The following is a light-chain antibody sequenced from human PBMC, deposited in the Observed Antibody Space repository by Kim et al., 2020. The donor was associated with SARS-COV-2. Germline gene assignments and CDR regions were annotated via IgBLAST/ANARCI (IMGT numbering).Light chain of an antibody. CDR1: QSLVYRDGGTY. CDR3: MQGTHWPYT. Sequence: DVVMTQSPLSLPVTLGQPASISCRSSQSLVYRDGGTYLNWFHQRPGQSPRRLIYKVSNRDSGVPDRFSGSGSGTDFTLRITRVEAEDLGVYYCMQGTHWPYTFGQGTKVDIK. J-gene: IGKJ2*01. CDR2: KVS. V-gene: IGKV2-30*01.